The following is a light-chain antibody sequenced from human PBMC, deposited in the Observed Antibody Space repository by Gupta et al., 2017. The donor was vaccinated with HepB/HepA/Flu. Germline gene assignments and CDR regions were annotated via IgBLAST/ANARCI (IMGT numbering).Light chain of an antibody. CDR2: WAS. CDR1: QNVLHSSNNKNN. V-gene: IGKV4-1*01. CDR3: QQENSIPIT. J-gene: IGKJ4*02. Sequence: DIVMTQSPDSLAVSLGERATINCKSSQNVLHSSNNKNNLAWYQQKGGQPPKLIIYWASTREFGVPDRFSGSGSGTDFTLTISSLQAEDVAVYYCQQENSIPITFGGGTKVDIK.